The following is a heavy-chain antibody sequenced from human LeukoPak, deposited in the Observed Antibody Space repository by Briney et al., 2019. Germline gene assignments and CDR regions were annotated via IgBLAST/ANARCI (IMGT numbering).Heavy chain of an antibody. CDR3: GSWYDYYYYMDV. J-gene: IGHJ6*03. Sequence: SQTLSLTCTVSGGSISSGGYYWSWIRQHPGKGLEWIGYIYYSGSTYYNPSLKSRVTISVDTSKNQFSLKLSSVTAADTAVYYCGSWYDYYYYMDVWGKGTTVTVSS. CDR2: IYYSGST. V-gene: IGHV4-31*03. CDR1: GGSISSGGYY.